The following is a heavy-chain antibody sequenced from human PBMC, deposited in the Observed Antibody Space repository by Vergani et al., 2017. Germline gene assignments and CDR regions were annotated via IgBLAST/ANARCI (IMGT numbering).Heavy chain of an antibody. Sequence: QVQLQESGPGLVKPSQTLSLICTVSGGSVSSGEYYWNWIRQPPGNGLEWIGYIYFNGNTYYNPSLKNRVTISSDTFKNHFSLKLISVTAADTAIYYCARVGLDWDEVSWGQGALVSVSP. CDR1: GGSVSSGEYY. V-gene: IGHV4-30-4*08. CDR2: IYFNGNT. CDR3: ARVGLDWDEVS. D-gene: IGHD1-1*01. J-gene: IGHJ5*02.